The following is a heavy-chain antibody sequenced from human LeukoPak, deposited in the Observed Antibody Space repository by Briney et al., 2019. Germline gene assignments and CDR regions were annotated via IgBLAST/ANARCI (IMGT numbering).Heavy chain of an antibody. CDR2: IRTSAEGAKYA. J-gene: IGHJ4*02. D-gene: IGHD5-24*01. V-gene: IGHV3-48*02. CDR1: GFSFTDYP. Sequence: GGSPRRFCATSGFSFTDYPMNCVRQDTGGRLEWISNIRTSAEGAKYAYYADSVKGRVTISRDDGKNTLSLHMNSLRDDDTVVFYAEDGIRDAFDYWGQGILVTVSS. CDR3: EDGIRDAFDY.